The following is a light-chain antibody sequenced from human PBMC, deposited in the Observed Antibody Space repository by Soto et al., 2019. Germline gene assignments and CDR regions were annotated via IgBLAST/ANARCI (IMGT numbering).Light chain of an antibody. J-gene: IGLJ1*01. CDR1: SSDVGGYIY. Sequence: QSVLTQPASGSGCPGKSITISWTGTSSDVGGYIYVSWYQQHPVKAPKLMIYDVTSRPSGVSYRFSGSKSGNTASLNISGLQAEDEADSYCSSYTTSSSYVFGTGTKVTVL. CDR2: DVT. V-gene: IGLV2-14*01. CDR3: SSYTTSSSYV.